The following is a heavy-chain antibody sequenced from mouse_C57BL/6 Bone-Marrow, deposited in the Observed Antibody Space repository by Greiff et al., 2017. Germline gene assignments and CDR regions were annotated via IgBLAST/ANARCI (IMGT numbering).Heavy chain of an antibody. CDR3: ARENGPLFDY. CDR2: INPSTGGT. V-gene: IGHV1-42*01. Sequence: VQLQQSGPELVKPGASVKISCKASGYSFTGYYMNWVKQSPEKSLEWIGEINPSTGGTTYNQKFKAKATLTVDTSSSTAYMQLKSLTSEDSAVYDCARENGPLFDYWGQGTTLTVSS. J-gene: IGHJ2*01. CDR1: GYSFTGYY.